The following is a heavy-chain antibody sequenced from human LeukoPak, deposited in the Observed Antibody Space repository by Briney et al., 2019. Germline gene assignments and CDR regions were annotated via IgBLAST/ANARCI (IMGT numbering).Heavy chain of an antibody. D-gene: IGHD1-26*01. V-gene: IGHV6-1*01. CDR3: ARDRHSGSPPVDWFDP. J-gene: IGHJ5*02. CDR2: TYYRSKRYN. Sequence: SQTLSLTCAISGDSVSSNSAAWNWIRQSPSRGLEWLGRTYYRSKRYNDYAVSVKSRITINPDTSKNQFSLQLNSVTPEDTAVYYCARDRHSGSPPVDWFDPWGQGTLVTVSS. CDR1: GDSVSSNSAA.